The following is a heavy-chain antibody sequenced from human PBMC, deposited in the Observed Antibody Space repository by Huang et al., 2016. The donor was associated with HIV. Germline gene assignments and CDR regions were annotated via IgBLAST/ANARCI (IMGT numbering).Heavy chain of an antibody. CDR2: IIPIVGTA. Sequence: QVQLVQSGAEVKKPGSSVKVSCKASGGTLSSYAISWVRQAPGPGLEWMGVIIPIVGTANYAHKFQDRVTITADESTSTAYMELSSLRSEDTAVYYCAREGYCSGSSCYAPYFDYWGQGTLVTVSS. CDR1: GGTLSSYA. V-gene: IGHV1-69*13. CDR3: AREGYCSGSSCYAPYFDY. D-gene: IGHD2-15*01. J-gene: IGHJ4*02.